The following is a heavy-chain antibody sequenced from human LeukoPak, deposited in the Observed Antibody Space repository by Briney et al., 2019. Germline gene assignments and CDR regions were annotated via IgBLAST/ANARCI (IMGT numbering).Heavy chain of an antibody. V-gene: IGHV3-23*01. CDR3: AKMGGYCSGGSCYSWYFDY. D-gene: IGHD2-15*01. J-gene: IGHJ4*02. Sequence: GGSLRLSCAASGFTFSSYAVTWVRQAPGRGLEWVSVVSNSVDGGFTYYADSVKGRFTISRDNSKNTLYLQMNNLRADDTAVYYCAKMGGYCSGGSCYSWYFDYWARGPRSPSPQ. CDR2: VSNSVDGGFT. CDR1: GFTFSSYA.